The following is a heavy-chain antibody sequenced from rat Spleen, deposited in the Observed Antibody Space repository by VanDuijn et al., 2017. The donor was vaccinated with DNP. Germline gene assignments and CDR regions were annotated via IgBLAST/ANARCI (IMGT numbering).Heavy chain of an antibody. CDR2: INWDGNST. CDR1: GFSFSNYG. Sequence: EVQVVESGGGLVQPGRSLKLSCAASGFSFSNYGMAWVRQAPTKGLKWVATINWDGNSTHYRDSVKGRFTISRDNGKRTLYLQMDSLRSEDTATYYCARLGYYDGWFPFDYWGQGVMVTVSS. D-gene: IGHD1-12*02. J-gene: IGHJ2*01. CDR3: ARLGYYDGWFPFDY. V-gene: IGHV5-29*01.